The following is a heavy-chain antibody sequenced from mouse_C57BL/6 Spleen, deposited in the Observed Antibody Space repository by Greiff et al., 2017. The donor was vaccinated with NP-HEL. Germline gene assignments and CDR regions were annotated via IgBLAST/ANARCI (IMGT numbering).Heavy chain of an antibody. CDR1: GYAFSSSW. D-gene: IGHD2-5*01. J-gene: IGHJ2*01. CDR3: ARRYYSNYVYYFDY. V-gene: IGHV1-82*01. Sequence: QVHVKQSGPELVKPGASVKISCKASGYAFSSSWMNWVKQRPGKGLEWIGRIYPGDGDTNYNGKFKGKATLTADKSSSTAYMQLSSLTSEDSAVYFCARRYYSNYVYYFDYWGQGTTLTVSS. CDR2: IYPGDGDT.